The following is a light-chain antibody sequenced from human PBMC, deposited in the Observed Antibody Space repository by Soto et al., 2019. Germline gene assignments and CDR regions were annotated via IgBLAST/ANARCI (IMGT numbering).Light chain of an antibody. CDR3: CSYTSSSISYV. J-gene: IGLJ1*01. CDR2: DVS. V-gene: IGLV2-14*01. CDR1: SSDVGGYNY. Sequence: QSVLTQPASVXGSPGQSITISCTGTSSDVGGYNYVSWYQQHPGKAPKLMIYDVSNRPSGVSNRFSGSKSGNTASLTISGLQAQDEADYYCCSYTSSSISYVFGTGTKVTVL.